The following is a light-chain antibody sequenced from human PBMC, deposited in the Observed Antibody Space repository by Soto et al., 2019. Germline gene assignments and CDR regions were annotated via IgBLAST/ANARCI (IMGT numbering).Light chain of an antibody. Sequence: QSVLTQPPSVSEAPRQRVTISCSGSSSNIGNNAVNWYQQLPGKAPKLLIYYDDLLPSGVSDRFSGSKSGTSASLAISGLQSEDEADYYCAAWDDSLNGPVLGGGPKLTVL. V-gene: IGLV1-36*01. CDR2: YDD. CDR3: AAWDDSLNGPV. CDR1: SSNIGNNA. J-gene: IGLJ3*02.